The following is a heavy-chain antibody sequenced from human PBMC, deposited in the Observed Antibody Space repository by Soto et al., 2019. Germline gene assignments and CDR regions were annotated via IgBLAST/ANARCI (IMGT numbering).Heavy chain of an antibody. CDR3: ARDVIDHDNYETIGYYFDH. J-gene: IGHJ4*02. CDR2: IDPSGGIT. D-gene: IGHD3-22*01. V-gene: IGHV1-46*01. CDR1: GYSFTNFH. Sequence: QVQLSQFGAEVKKPGASVKVSCKASGYSFTNFHIHWVRQAPGQGLEWMGMIDPSGGITRDAQRLQGRITRTRDASTSTVYMELRSLTSEDTAVYYCARDVIDHDNYETIGYYFDHWGQGTLVTVSS.